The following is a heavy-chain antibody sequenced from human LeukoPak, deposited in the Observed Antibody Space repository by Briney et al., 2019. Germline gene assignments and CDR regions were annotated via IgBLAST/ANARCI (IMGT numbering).Heavy chain of an antibody. CDR2: IYYSGST. D-gene: IGHD3-16*01. J-gene: IGHJ4*02. CDR1: GGSISSYY. Sequence: PSETLSLTCTVSGGSISSYYWSWIRQPPGKGLEWIGYIYYSGSTNYNPSLKSRVTISVDTSKNQFSLKLSSVTAADTAVYYCARGRGEPNYFDNWGQGTLVTVSS. V-gene: IGHV4-59*01. CDR3: ARGRGEPNYFDN.